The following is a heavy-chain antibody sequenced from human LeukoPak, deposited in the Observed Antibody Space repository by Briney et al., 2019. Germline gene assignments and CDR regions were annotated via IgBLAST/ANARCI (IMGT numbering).Heavy chain of an antibody. D-gene: IGHD3-9*01. V-gene: IGHV7-4-1*02. CDR3: ARGDWVA. CDR1: GYTFSGSD. J-gene: IGHJ4*02. Sequence: ASVKVSCTASGYTFSGSDMNWVRQAPGQGLEWMGWININTGNPTYVQHFTGRFVFSLDTSVSTAYLQISSLKAEDTAVYYCARGDWVAWGQGTLVTVSS. CDR2: ININTGNP.